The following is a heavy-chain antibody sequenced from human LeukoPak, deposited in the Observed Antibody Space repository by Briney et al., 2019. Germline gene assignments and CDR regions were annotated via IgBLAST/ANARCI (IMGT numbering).Heavy chain of an antibody. J-gene: IGHJ4*02. Sequence: GGSLRLSCAASGFTFSNFGMHWVRQAPGKGLEWVAVISYDAKNEYYTDSVKGRFTISRDNAKNTVYLQMNSLKPEDTAVYYCAKQMAVDYFDYWGQGTLVTVSS. CDR2: ISYDAKNE. CDR1: GFTFSNFG. V-gene: IGHV3-30*18. CDR3: AKQMAVDYFDY. D-gene: IGHD5-24*01.